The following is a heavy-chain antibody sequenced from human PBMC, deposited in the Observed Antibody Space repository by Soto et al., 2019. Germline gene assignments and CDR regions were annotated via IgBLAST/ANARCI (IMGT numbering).Heavy chain of an antibody. J-gene: IGHJ5*02. D-gene: IGHD6-19*01. V-gene: IGHV3-30-3*01. CDR2: ISHDGINK. CDR3: ARDMYSSDYFVKWFEP. CDR1: ECSSSWYP. Sequence: PGGSVRQSGMAAECSSSWYPNDWFRQPPGKGLEWVAVISHDGINKHYADSVKGRVTVSRDNSNHSLDLQLNSLRGEDTAMYYCARDMYSSDYFVKWFEPWGQGTLVTVSS.